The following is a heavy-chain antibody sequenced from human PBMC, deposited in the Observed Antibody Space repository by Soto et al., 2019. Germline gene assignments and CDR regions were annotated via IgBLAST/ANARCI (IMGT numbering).Heavy chain of an antibody. J-gene: IGHJ6*02. CDR1: GGGFGSCA. CDR3: ASPPLWFGELLPPYYYGLDV. D-gene: IGHD3-10*01. Sequence: GASVKVSWEASGGGFGSCARSWVRQAPGQGLEWMGGIIPIFGTANYAQKFQGRVTITADESTSTAYMELSSLRSEDTAVYYCASPPLWFGELLPPYYYGLDVRGQGTTVTVSS. CDR2: IIPIFGTA. V-gene: IGHV1-69*13.